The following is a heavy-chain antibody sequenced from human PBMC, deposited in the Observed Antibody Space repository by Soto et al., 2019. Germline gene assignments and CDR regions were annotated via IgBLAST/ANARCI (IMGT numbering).Heavy chain of an antibody. J-gene: IGHJ5*02. D-gene: IGHD3-10*01. Sequence: GGSLRLSCAASGFTFSSYWMSWVRQAPGKGLGWVANIKQDGSEKYYVDSVKGRFTISRDNAKNSLYLQMNSLRAEDTAVYYCARDREVRVLLWFGELSSWFDPWGQGTLVTVSS. CDR2: IKQDGSEK. CDR3: ARDREVRVLLWFGELSSWFDP. V-gene: IGHV3-7*01. CDR1: GFTFSSYW.